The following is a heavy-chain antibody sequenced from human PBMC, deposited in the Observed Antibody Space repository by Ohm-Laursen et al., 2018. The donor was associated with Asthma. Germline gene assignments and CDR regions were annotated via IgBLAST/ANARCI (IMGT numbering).Heavy chain of an antibody. CDR1: GGTFTNYV. J-gene: IGHJ4*02. D-gene: IGHD2-15*01. V-gene: IGHV1-69*13. CDR2: INSVFATT. CDR3: GRKRGSCITSTCYSLDF. Sequence: SVKVSCKSSGGTFTNYVIGWVRQAPGQGLEWMGGINSVFATTDYGQKFRGRVTITADESTATVYMELSSLRSDDTALYYCGRKRGSCITSTCYSLDFWGQGTLITVSS.